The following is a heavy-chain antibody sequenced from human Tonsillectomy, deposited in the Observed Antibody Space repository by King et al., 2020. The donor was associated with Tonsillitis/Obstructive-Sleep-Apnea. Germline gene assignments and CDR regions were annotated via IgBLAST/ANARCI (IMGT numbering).Heavy chain of an antibody. J-gene: IGHJ4*02. Sequence: VQLQQWGAGLLKPSETLSLSCAVYGGPFNGYYWTWIRQPPGKGLEWFGEVNHSGNTNYNPSLKSRLTISVDTSKNQFSLTLSSVTAADTAVYYCARGYPAYYFDSWGQGTLVTVSS. CDR2: VNHSGNT. D-gene: IGHD2-2*02. CDR1: GGPFNGYY. CDR3: ARGYPAYYFDS. V-gene: IGHV4-34*01.